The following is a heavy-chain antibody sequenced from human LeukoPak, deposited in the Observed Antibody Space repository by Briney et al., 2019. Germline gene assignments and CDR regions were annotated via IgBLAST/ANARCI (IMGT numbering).Heavy chain of an antibody. CDR2: IFPSGGEI. J-gene: IGHJ4*02. CDR1: GFTFSTFA. Sequence: GGSLRLSCEASGFTFSTFAMIWVRQPPGKGLEWVSSIFPSGGEIHYADSVRGRFTISRDNSKSTLSLQMNSLRAEDTAVYYCARGGSEMATPIRNWGQGTLVTVSS. CDR3: ARGGSEMATPIRN. D-gene: IGHD5-24*01. V-gene: IGHV3-23*01.